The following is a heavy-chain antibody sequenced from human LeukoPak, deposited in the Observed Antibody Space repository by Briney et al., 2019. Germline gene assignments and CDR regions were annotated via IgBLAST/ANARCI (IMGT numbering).Heavy chain of an antibody. D-gene: IGHD3-10*01. CDR3: ARDPSMIRGENTPYFDY. J-gene: IGHJ4*02. CDR1: GGTFSSYA. CDR2: IIPIFGTA. V-gene: IGHV1-69*13. Sequence: ASVTVSFKASGGTFSSYAISWVRQAPGQGLEWMGGIIPIFGTANYAQKFQGRVTITADESTSTAYMELSSLRSEDTAVYYCARDPSMIRGENTPYFDYWGQGTLVTVSS.